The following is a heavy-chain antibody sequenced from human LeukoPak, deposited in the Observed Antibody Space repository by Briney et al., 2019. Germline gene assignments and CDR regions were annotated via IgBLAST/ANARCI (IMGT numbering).Heavy chain of an antibody. CDR3: ATEVWFRADS. CDR1: GFTFRNAW. J-gene: IGHJ4*02. D-gene: IGHD3-10*01. Sequence: GGSLRLSCAASGFTFRNAWMTWVRQAPGKGLEWVATIDQYGGQKNYVESVKGRFTISRDNAENSLFLQMNSLRADGTAVYYCATEVWFRADSWGQGTLVTVSS. CDR2: IDQYGGQK. V-gene: IGHV3-7*05.